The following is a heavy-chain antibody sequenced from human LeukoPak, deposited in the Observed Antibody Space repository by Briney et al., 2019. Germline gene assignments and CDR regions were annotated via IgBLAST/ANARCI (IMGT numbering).Heavy chain of an antibody. CDR1: GFTFSSYG. D-gene: IGHD3-22*01. V-gene: IGHV3-23*01. CDR2: ISGSGGST. CDR3: AKALLYYYDSSGYPTPFDY. J-gene: IGHJ4*02. Sequence: GGTLRLSCTGSGFTFSSYGMSWVRQSTGKGLEWVSAISGSGGSTYYADSVKGRFTISRDNSKNTLYLQMNSLRAEDTAVYYCAKALLYYYDSSGYPTPFDYWGQGTLVTVSS.